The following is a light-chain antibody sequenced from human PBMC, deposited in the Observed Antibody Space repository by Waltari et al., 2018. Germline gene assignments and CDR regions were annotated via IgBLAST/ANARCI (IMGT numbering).Light chain of an antibody. Sequence: QSALTQPASVSGSPGQSVTISCTGTSSDSVDYDFVSWYQQHPGKAPKLIIFDVTTRPSGFSNRFSCPKSGSTASLTISGLQAEDEADYFCSSYPRTGTWLFGGGTKLTVL. CDR3: SSYPRTGTWL. J-gene: IGLJ3*02. V-gene: IGLV2-14*03. CDR1: SSDSVDYDF. CDR2: DVT.